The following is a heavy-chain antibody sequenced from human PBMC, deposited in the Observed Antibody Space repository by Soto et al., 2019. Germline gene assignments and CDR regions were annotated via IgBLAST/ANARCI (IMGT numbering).Heavy chain of an antibody. CDR3: ASPKRYCSSTSCYGADGIAAAGTFDY. CDR1: GGTFSSYA. V-gene: IGHV1-69*01. J-gene: IGHJ4*02. Sequence: QVQLVQSGAEVKKPGSSVKVSCKASGGTFSSYAISWVRQAPGQGLEWMGGIIPIFGTANYAQKFQGRVTITADESTSTAYMELSSLRSEDTAVYYCASPKRYCSSTSCYGADGIAAAGTFDYWGQGTLVTVSS. D-gene: IGHD2-2*01. CDR2: IIPIFGTA.